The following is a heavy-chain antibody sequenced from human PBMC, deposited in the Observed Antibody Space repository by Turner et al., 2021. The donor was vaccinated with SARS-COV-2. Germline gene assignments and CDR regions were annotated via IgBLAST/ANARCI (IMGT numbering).Heavy chain of an antibody. CDR1: GFTLSSYS. CDR2: IISISSYR. J-gene: IGHJ6*02. Sequence: EVQLVESGGGLVKPGGSMRLSCSASGFTLSSYSMNWVRQAAGKGLEWVSSIISISSYRDYAVSVKGRFTISRDNAKNSLYLQMNSLSAEDTAVYYGASIAAADPKYYHYYGMDVWGQGTTVTVSS. CDR3: ASIAAADPKYYHYYGMDV. D-gene: IGHD6-13*01. V-gene: IGHV3-21*01.